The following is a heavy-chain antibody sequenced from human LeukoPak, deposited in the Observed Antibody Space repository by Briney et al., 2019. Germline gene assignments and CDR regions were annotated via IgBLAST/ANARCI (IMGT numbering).Heavy chain of an antibody. Sequence: SETLSLTCTVSGGSISSYYWSWIRQSPGKGLEWIGYIYYSGRTNYNPSLKSRVTISVDTSKNQFSLNLNSVTAADTAVYYCATQVGAARTYFDYWGQGTLVTVSS. J-gene: IGHJ4*02. V-gene: IGHV4-59*08. CDR3: ATQVGAARTYFDY. CDR1: GGSISSYY. CDR2: IYYSGRT. D-gene: IGHD6-6*01.